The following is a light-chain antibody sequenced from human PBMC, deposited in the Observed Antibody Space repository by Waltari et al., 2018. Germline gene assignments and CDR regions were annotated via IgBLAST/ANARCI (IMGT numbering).Light chain of an antibody. CDR1: QGISNS. Sequence: DIQMTQSRSSLSASVGARVTITCRASQGISNSLAWYQQKPGKAPKLLLDASSTLESGVPSRFSGSGSGTDYTLTISSLQPEDFATYYCEQYFSTPPYTFGQGTKLEI. V-gene: IGKV1-NL1*01. CDR3: EQYFSTPPYT. CDR2: ASS. J-gene: IGKJ2*01.